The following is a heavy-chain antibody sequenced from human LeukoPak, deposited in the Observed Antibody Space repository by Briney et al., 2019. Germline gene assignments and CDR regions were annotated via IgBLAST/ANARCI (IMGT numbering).Heavy chain of an antibody. CDR3: AKDSFSYNGIYDALDI. Sequence: GGSLRLSCAASGFTFSDYAMTWVRQAPGKGLEWVSSLGGGPAYYADSVKGRFTISRDTSRNMLFLQMNSLRAGDTAIYYCAKDSFSYNGIYDALDIWGQGTMVTVSS. D-gene: IGHD2-8*01. CDR1: GFTFSDYA. V-gene: IGHV3-23*01. CDR2: LGGGPA. J-gene: IGHJ3*02.